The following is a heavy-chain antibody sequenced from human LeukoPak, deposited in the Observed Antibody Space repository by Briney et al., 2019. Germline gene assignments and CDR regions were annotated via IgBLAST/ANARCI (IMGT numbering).Heavy chain of an antibody. CDR3: AKGGSGDIVVVAATRNDS. Sequence: GGSLRLSCAASGFTFSSYAMSWVRQAPGKGLEWVSGISGSGGGTYYADSLRGRFTISRDNSKNTLYLQMNSLRADDRAVYYCAKGGSGDIVVVAATRNDSWGQGTLVTVSS. CDR2: ISGSGGGT. J-gene: IGHJ4*02. D-gene: IGHD2-15*01. CDR1: GFTFSSYA. V-gene: IGHV3-23*01.